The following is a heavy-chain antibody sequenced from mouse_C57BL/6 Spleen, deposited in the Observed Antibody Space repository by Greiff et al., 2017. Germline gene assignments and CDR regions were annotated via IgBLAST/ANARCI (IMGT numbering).Heavy chain of an antibody. CDR1: GFTFSDYG. V-gene: IGHV5-17*01. CDR3: ARRYGNYLYAMDY. CDR2: ISSGSSTI. J-gene: IGHJ4*01. Sequence: EVKLMESGGGLVKPGGSLKLSCAASGFTFSDYGMHWVRQAPEKGLAWVAYISSGSSTIYYADTVKGRFTISRDNAKNTLFLQMTSLRSEDTAMYYSARRYGNYLYAMDYWGQGTSVTVSS. D-gene: IGHD2-10*02.